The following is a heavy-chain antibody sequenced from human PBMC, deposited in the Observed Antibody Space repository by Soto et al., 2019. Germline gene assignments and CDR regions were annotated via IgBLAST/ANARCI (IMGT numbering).Heavy chain of an antibody. CDR2: IYYSGST. V-gene: IGHV4-39*01. CDR1: GGSINSSSYY. Sequence: PSVTLSLTCTVSGGSINSSSYYWGWIRQPPGKGLEWIGSIYYSGSTYYNPSLKSRVTISVDTSKNQFSLKLSSVTAADTAVYYCARQSIGVTMVRGVGYMDVWGKGTTVT. D-gene: IGHD3-10*01. CDR3: ARQSIGVTMVRGVGYMDV. J-gene: IGHJ6*03.